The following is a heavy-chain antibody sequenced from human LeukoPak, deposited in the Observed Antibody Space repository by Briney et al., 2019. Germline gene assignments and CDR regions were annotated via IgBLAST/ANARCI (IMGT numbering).Heavy chain of an antibody. CDR3: ASSGSYRFDY. D-gene: IGHD1-26*01. CDR1: GFTFSSYS. V-gene: IGHV3-48*02. J-gene: IGHJ4*02. CDR2: ITASGTAM. Sequence: GGSLSLSCAASGFTFSSYSMNWVRQAPGQRLEWVSHITASGTAMFYADSVKGRFTISRDNAKHSLYLHMNSLRDEATAVPYCASSGSYRFDYWGQGTLVTVSS.